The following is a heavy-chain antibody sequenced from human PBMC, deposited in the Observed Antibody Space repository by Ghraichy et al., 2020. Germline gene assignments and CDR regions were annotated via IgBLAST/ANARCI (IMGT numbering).Heavy chain of an antibody. Sequence: SGPTLVKPTQTLTLTCTFSGFSFSTSGVGVGWIRQPAGKALEWLAFIYWDDDKRYSPSLKSRLTITKDTSKNQVVLTMTNMDPVDTATYYCVHRAFIAGRPSRGEYNWFDPWGQGALVTVSS. CDR3: VHRAFIAGRPSRGEYNWFDP. CDR2: IYWDDDK. J-gene: IGHJ5*02. D-gene: IGHD6-13*01. V-gene: IGHV2-5*02. CDR1: GFSFSTSGVG.